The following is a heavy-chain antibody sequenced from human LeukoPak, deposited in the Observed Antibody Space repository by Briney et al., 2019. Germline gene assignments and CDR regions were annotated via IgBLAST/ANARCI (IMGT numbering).Heavy chain of an antibody. CDR1: GFTFSSYS. CDR2: ISSSSSYI. V-gene: IGHV3-21*01. CDR3: AVLEDIVVVPAALGGYWFDP. D-gene: IGHD2-2*01. Sequence: GGSLRLSCAASGFTFSSYSMNWVRQAPGKGLEWVSSISSSSSYIYYADSVKGRFTISRDNAKNSLYLQMNSLRAEDTAVYYCAVLEDIVVVPAALGGYWFDPWGQGTLVTVSS. J-gene: IGHJ5*02.